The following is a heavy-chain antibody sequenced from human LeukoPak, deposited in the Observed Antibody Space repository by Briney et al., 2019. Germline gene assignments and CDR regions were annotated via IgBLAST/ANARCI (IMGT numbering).Heavy chain of an antibody. Sequence: PGGSLRHSCAASGFTFNSYSMNWVRQAPGKGLEWIAYVSSTSSTIYYADSVKGRFTISRDNVKNSLYLQMNSLRDEDTAMYYCATDRCSSTSCYDTYWGQGTLVTVSS. D-gene: IGHD2-2*01. CDR3: ATDRCSSTSCYDTY. J-gene: IGHJ4*02. CDR1: GFTFNSYS. V-gene: IGHV3-48*02. CDR2: VSSTSSTI.